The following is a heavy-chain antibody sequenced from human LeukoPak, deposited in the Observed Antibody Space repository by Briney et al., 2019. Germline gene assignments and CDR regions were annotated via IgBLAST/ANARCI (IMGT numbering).Heavy chain of an antibody. J-gene: IGHJ4*02. CDR3: ATAVGGNYYGLGY. D-gene: IGHD1-26*01. Sequence: GGSLRLSCAASGFTFSSYWMHWVRQGPGKGLVWVSHINIEGSNTDYADSVKGRFTISRDNARNTLYLQMNSLRADDTAAYYCATAVGGNYYGLGYWGQGTLVTVSS. CDR1: GFTFSSYW. V-gene: IGHV3-74*01. CDR2: INIEGSNT.